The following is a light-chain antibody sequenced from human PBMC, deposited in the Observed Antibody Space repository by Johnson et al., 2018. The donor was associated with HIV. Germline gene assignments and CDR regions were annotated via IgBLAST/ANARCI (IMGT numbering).Light chain of an antibody. CDR2: DNN. CDR3: GTWDSSLSALYV. CDR1: SSNIGNNY. V-gene: IGLV1-51*01. J-gene: IGLJ1*01. Sequence: QSVLTQPPSVSAAPGQKVTISCSGSSSNIGNNYVSWYQQLPGTAPKLLIYDNNKRPSGISDRFSGSKSGTSATLGITGLQTGDEVDYYCGTWDSSLSALYVFGTGTKVTVL.